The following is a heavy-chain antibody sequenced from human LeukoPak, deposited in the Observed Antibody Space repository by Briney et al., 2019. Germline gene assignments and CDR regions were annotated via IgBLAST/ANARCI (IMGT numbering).Heavy chain of an antibody. CDR3: ARDSPPLYYDSSGYYYY. D-gene: IGHD3-22*01. CDR1: GYTFTSYD. J-gene: IGHJ4*02. CDR2: MNPNSGNT. Sequence: GASVKVSCKASGYTFTSYDINWVRQATGQGLEWMGWMNPNSGNTGYAQKFQGRVTITADKSTSTAYMELSSLRSEDTAVYYCARDSPPLYYDSSGYYYYWGQGTLVTVSS. V-gene: IGHV1-8*01.